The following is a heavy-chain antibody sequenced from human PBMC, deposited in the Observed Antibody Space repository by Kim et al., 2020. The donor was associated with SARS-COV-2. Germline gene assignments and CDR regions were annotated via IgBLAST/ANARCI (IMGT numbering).Heavy chain of an antibody. V-gene: IGHV1-69*13. D-gene: IGHD3-22*01. Sequence: SVKVSCKASGGTFSSYAISWVRQAPGQGLEWMGGIIPIFGTANYAQKFQGRVTITADESTSTAYMELSSLRSEDTAVYYCASMAYDSSGYYRSDFDLWGRGTLVTVSS. CDR1: GGTFSSYA. CDR2: IIPIFGTA. CDR3: ASMAYDSSGYYRSDFDL. J-gene: IGHJ2*01.